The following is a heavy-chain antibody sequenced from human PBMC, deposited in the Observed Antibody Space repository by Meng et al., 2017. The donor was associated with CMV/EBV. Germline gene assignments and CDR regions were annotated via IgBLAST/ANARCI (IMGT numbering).Heavy chain of an antibody. CDR1: GGSFSGYY. V-gene: IGHV4-34*01. CDR3: ARGLTTVNTYYFDY. D-gene: IGHD4-17*01. CDR2: INHSGST. Sequence: SQTLSLTGAVYGGSFSGYYWSWIRQPPGKGLEWIGEINHSGSTNYNPSLKSRVTISVDTSKNQFSLKLSSVTAADTAVYYCARGLTTVNTYYFDYWGQGTLVTVSS. J-gene: IGHJ4*02.